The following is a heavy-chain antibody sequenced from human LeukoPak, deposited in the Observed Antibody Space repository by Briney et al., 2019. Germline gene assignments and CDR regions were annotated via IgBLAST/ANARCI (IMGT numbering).Heavy chain of an antibody. CDR3: VTVKPAFDI. Sequence: ASVKVSCKASGYTFTVYYIHWVRQAPGQGLEWMGWSNPSSGDSKYAQKFQGRVTMTRDTSISTAYMELSSLRSDDTAVYYCVTVKPAFDIWGQGTMVTVSS. CDR2: SNPSSGDS. CDR1: GYTFTVYY. V-gene: IGHV1-2*02. D-gene: IGHD3-16*02. J-gene: IGHJ3*02.